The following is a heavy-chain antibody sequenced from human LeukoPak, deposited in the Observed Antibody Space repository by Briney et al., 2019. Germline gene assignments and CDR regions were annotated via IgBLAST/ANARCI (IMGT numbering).Heavy chain of an antibody. D-gene: IGHD3-22*01. CDR2: ISYIGST. CDR3: ASDSISMNAFDA. CDR1: GGSFTTHY. Sequence: SETLSLTCTVSGGSFTTHYWSWIRQPPGKGLEWIGYISYIGSTNYNPSLKSRVTISIDTSKNEVTLMLTSVTPSDTAGYYCASDSISMNAFDAWGQGTMVTVSS. V-gene: IGHV4-59*11. J-gene: IGHJ3*01.